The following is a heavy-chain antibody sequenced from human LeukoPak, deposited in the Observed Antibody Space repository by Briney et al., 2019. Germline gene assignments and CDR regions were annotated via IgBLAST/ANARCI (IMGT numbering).Heavy chain of an antibody. D-gene: IGHD3-10*01. CDR1: GFTFSSYS. CDR3: ARVGITMVRGAYYFDY. CDR2: ISSSSSYL. V-gene: IGHV3-21*01. Sequence: GGSLRLSCAASGFTFSSYSMNWVRQAPGKGLEWVSSISSSSSYLYYADSVKGRFTISRDNATNSLYLQMNSLRAEDTAVYYCARVGITMVRGAYYFDYWGQGTLVTVSS. J-gene: IGHJ4*02.